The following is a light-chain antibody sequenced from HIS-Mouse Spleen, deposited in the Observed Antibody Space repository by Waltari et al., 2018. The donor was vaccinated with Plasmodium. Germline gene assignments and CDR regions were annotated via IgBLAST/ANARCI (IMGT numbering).Light chain of an antibody. CDR3: QQYFQYPYT. J-gene: IGKJ2*01. Sequence: AIRMTQSPSPSSAPTGGRVTITCRASKVIRSYLDWYQQKPGQAPKLLIYAASTLQSGVPYRFSGSGSGTDFTLTISCLQSEDFATYYCQQYFQYPYTFGQGTKLEIK. CDR2: AAS. CDR1: KVIRSY. V-gene: IGKV1-8*01.